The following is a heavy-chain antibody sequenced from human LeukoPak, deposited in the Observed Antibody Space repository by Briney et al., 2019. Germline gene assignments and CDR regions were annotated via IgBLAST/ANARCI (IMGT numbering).Heavy chain of an antibody. CDR2: IWFDGSNK. J-gene: IGHJ4*02. V-gene: IGHV3-33*06. Sequence: GGSLRLSCAASGFTCSDHYMDWVRQAPGKGLEWVALIWFDGSNKYYADSVKGRFTISRDNSKNTLYLQMNSLRAEDTAVYYCAKDGFDYYDSSGYYYFDYWGQGTLVTVSS. D-gene: IGHD3-22*01. CDR1: GFTCSDHY. CDR3: AKDGFDYYDSSGYYYFDY.